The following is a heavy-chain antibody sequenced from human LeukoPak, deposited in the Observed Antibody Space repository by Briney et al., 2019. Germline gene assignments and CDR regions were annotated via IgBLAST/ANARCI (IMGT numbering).Heavy chain of an antibody. J-gene: IGHJ3*02. V-gene: IGHV3-74*01. D-gene: IGHD6-19*01. CDR2: INGDGTQT. CDR3: TRGGGSSAGLEAFDI. CDR1: GFTFSSHW. Sequence: PGGSLRLSCAASGFTFSSHWMHWVRQAPGKGLVWVSRINGDGTQTRNADSVKGRFTISRDNAKNTLYLQMSSLRAEDTAVYFCTRGGGSSAGLEAFDIWGRGTMVTVSS.